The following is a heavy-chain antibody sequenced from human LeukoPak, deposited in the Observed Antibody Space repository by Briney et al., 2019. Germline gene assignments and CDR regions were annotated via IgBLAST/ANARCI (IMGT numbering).Heavy chain of an antibody. V-gene: IGHV1-2*06. J-gene: IGHJ4*02. CDR3: ARVGRGHYYDSSGYSDGGLN. CDR2: ITPISGGT. Sequence: ASVKVSCKSSGYTFTGYYMQWVRQAPGQGRECMGRITPISGGTKYAQKFQGRVTMTRDTSISTAYMELSRLRSDDTAVYYCARVGRGHYYDSSGYSDGGLNWGQGTLVTVSS. CDR1: GYTFTGYY. D-gene: IGHD3-22*01.